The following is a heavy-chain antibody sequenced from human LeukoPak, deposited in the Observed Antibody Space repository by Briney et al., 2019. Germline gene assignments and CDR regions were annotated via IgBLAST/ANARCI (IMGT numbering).Heavy chain of an antibody. Sequence: PGGSLRLSCAASGFSLDDYAMLWVRQGPGKGLEWVSLISGDGGSTYYGDSVKGRFTISRDNSKNSLYLEMNSLRIEDTGLYYCAKDKGDGEYVDYWGQGTLVTVSS. CDR3: AKDKGDGEYVDY. D-gene: IGHD5-24*01. J-gene: IGHJ4*02. CDR1: GFSLDDYA. V-gene: IGHV3-43*02. CDR2: ISGDGGST.